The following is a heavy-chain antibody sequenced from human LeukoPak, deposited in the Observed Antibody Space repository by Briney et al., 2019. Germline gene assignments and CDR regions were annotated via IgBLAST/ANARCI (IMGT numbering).Heavy chain of an antibody. J-gene: IGHJ4*02. Sequence: GGSLRLSCAASGFVFRSYAMSWVRQAPGKGLEWVSGISSSGGSTYHADSVRGRFTISRDNSKNTQYLQMNSLRVEDTAVYYCAKDRLIAVAGTWGQGTLVTVSS. D-gene: IGHD6-19*01. CDR2: ISSSGGST. CDR3: AKDRLIAVAGT. CDR1: GFVFRSYA. V-gene: IGHV3-23*01.